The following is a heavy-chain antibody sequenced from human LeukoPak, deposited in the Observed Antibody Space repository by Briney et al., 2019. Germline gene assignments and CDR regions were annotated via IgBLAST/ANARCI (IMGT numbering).Heavy chain of an antibody. J-gene: IGHJ4*02. CDR2: IDNGGGST. Sequence: GGSLRLSCAASGFTFRIFAMTWVRQPPGKGLESVSTIDNGGGSTYYADSVKGRFTISRDNPKNTLYLQMNSLRPEDTAVYYCADPGVGYWGQGTLVTVSS. CDR3: ADPGVGY. CDR1: GFTFRIFA. D-gene: IGHD2-8*01. V-gene: IGHV3-23*01.